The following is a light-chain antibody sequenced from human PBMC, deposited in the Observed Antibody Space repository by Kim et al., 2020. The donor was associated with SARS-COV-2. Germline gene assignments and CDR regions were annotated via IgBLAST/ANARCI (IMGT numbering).Light chain of an antibody. J-gene: IGLJ2*01. V-gene: IGLV2-8*01. Sequence: QSALTQPPSASGSPGQSVTISCTGTSSDVGAYNYVSWYQQYPGKVPKLMISEVSKRPSGAPERFSGSKSANTASLTVSGLQAEDEAVYYCSSYAGSNNLIFGGGTQLTVL. CDR1: SSDVGAYNY. CDR3: SSYAGSNNLI. CDR2: EVS.